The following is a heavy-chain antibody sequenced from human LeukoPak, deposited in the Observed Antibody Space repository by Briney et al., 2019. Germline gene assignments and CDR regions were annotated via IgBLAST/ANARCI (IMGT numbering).Heavy chain of an antibody. J-gene: IGHJ3*02. V-gene: IGHV1-2*02. D-gene: IGHD3-22*01. Sequence: ASVKVSCKASGHTFTGYYMHWVRQAPGQGLEWMGWINANSGDTNYAQKFQGRVTMTRDTSIGTAYMELSRLRSDDTAVHYCASKWVTYYYNSSAYHYPTDVFDIWGQGTMVTVSS. CDR3: ASKWVTYYYNSSAYHYPTDVFDI. CDR1: GHTFTGYY. CDR2: INANSGDT.